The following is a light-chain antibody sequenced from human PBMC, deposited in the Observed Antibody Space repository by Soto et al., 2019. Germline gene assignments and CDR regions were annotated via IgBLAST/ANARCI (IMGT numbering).Light chain of an antibody. J-gene: IGKJ1*01. Sequence: DIQMTQSPSTLSASVGDRVTITCRASQSISSRLAWYQQKPGKAPNLLIYKASILESGVPSTFSGSGSGTEFTLTISSLQPDDFATYYCQHYNSYSWSFGQGTRVEIK. CDR2: KAS. CDR3: QHYNSYSWS. CDR1: QSISSR. V-gene: IGKV1-5*03.